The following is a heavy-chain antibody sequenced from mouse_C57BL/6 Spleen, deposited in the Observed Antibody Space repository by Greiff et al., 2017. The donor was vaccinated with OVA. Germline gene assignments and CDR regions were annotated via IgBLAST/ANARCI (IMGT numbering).Heavy chain of an antibody. Sequence: DVMLVESGGGLVKPGGSLKLSCAASGFTFSDYGMHWVRQAPEKGLEWVAYISSGSSTIYYADTVKGRFTISRDNAKNTLFLQMTSLRSEDTAMYYCARVRLLYLYYFDYWGQGTTLTVSS. CDR2: ISSGSSTI. CDR3: ARVRLLYLYYFDY. V-gene: IGHV5-17*01. J-gene: IGHJ2*01. D-gene: IGHD2-1*01. CDR1: GFTFSDYG.